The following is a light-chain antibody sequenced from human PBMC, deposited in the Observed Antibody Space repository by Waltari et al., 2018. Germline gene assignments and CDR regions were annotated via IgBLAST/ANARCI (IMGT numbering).Light chain of an antibody. CDR3: QTGGHGTWV. Sequence: QLVLTQSPSASASLGASVKLTCTLSSGHSRNVLAWHHQRPEKGPRYVMKVNSHGSHSKGDEIPDRFSGSSSGAERYLTISSLQSEDEGDYYCQTGGHGTWVFGGGTKLTVL. J-gene: IGLJ3*02. CDR1: SGHSRNV. V-gene: IGLV4-69*01. CDR2: VNSHGSH.